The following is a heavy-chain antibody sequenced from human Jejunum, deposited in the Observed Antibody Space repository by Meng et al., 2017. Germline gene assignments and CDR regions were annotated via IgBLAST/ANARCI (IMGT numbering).Heavy chain of an antibody. CDR3: AREWGWGFDI. Sequence: GESLKISCAASGLGYWMSWVRQAPGKGLEWLANIDQDGSVKYYVDSVKGRFTISRDNAKNSLYLQMSSLRAEDTAVYYCAREWGWGFDIWGQGTMVTVSS. CDR1: GLGYW. J-gene: IGHJ3*02. V-gene: IGHV3-7*01. D-gene: IGHD3-16*01. CDR2: IDQDGSVK.